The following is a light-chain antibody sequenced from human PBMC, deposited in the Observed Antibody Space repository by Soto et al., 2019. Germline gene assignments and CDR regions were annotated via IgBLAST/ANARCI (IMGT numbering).Light chain of an antibody. CDR1: SSDVGGYNY. CDR3: SSYTSSSTLL. V-gene: IGLV2-14*03. J-gene: IGLJ2*01. Sequence: QSVLTQPASVSGSPGQSITISCTGTSSDVGGYNYVSWYQQHPGKAPKVMIYDVNNRPSGVSNRFSGSKSGNTASLTISGLQAEDEADYYCSSYTSSSTLLFGGGTKLTVL. CDR2: DVN.